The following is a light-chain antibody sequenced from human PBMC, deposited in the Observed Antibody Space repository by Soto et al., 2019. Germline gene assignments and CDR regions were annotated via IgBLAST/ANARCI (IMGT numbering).Light chain of an antibody. CDR3: ATWDDSLNGSGV. J-gene: IGLJ1*01. CDR2: GNR. V-gene: IGLV1-40*01. CDR1: SSNIGAGSD. Sequence: QSVLTQPPSVSGAPGQRISISCTGTSSNIGAGSDVHWYQQLPGAAPKLLIYGNRNRPSGVPDRFSASKSGTSASLAISGLQPEDEADYYCATWDDSLNGSGVFGTGTSSPS.